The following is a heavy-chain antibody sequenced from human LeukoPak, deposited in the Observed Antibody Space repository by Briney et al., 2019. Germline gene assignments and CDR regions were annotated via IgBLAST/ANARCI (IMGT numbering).Heavy chain of an antibody. J-gene: IGHJ4*02. CDR3: ARGGGYASPIGY. V-gene: IGHV4-59*01. Sequence: TSETLSLTCTLSGGSISTYDWSWIRQPPGKGLEWIGYIYHSGSTNYNPSLKSRVTISVDTSKNQFSLKLSSVTAADTAVYYCARGGGYASPIGYWGQGALVTVSS. CDR2: IYHSGST. CDR1: GGSISTYD. D-gene: IGHD5-12*01.